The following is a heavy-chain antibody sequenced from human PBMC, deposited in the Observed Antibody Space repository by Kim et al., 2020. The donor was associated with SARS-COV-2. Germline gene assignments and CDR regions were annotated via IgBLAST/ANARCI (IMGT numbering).Heavy chain of an antibody. CDR2: ISSSSGYI. CDR1: GFTFNIYS. J-gene: IGHJ4*02. CDR3: ARDLGGYYGPHY. Sequence: GGSLRLSCAASGFTFNIYSMNWVRQAPGKGLEWVSSISSSSGYIYNADSVKGRFTISRDNAKNSLYLQMNSLRAEDTAVYYCARDLGGYYGPHYWGQGTLVTVSS. D-gene: IGHD3-10*01. V-gene: IGHV3-21*04.